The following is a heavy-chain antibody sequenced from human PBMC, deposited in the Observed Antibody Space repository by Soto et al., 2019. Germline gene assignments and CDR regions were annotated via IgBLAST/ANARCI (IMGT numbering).Heavy chain of an antibody. CDR2: IYSGGST. CDR1: GFTVSTNY. D-gene: IGHD6-19*01. J-gene: IGHJ2*01. Sequence: EVQLVESGGGLVQPGGSLRLSCAVSGFTVSTNYMSWVRQAPGKGLEWVSVIYSGGSTYYADSVKGRFTISRDTSKLYLQMSSLRAEDTAVYYCAKKGYSSGYWYFALWGRGTLVTVSS. CDR3: AKKGYSSGYWYFAL. V-gene: IGHV3-66*01.